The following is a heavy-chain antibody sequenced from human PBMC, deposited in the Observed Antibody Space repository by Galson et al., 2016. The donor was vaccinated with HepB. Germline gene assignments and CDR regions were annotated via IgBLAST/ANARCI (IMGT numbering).Heavy chain of an antibody. J-gene: IGHJ6*02. CDR2: TYYRSKWYN. CDR3: ARVRSGYSGYANPFYYGMDV. D-gene: IGHD5-12*01. Sequence: CAISGDSVSSNSATWNWIRQSPSRGLKWLGRTYYRSKWYNDYALSVKSRITINPDTSKNQFSLRLNSVTPEDTAVYYCARVRSGYSGYANPFYYGMDVWGQGTTVTVSS. V-gene: IGHV6-1*01. CDR1: GDSVSSNSAT.